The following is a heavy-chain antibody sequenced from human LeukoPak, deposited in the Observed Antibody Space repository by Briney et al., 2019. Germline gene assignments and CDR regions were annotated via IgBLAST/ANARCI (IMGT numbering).Heavy chain of an antibody. D-gene: IGHD3-22*01. CDR1: GYTFTGYY. CDR3: ARDEPSAYYYDSSGYYPDAFDI. CDR2: INPNSGGT. J-gene: IGHJ3*02. Sequence: ASVKVSCKASGYTFTGYYMHWVRQAPGQGLEWMGWINPNSGGTNYAQKFQGRVTMTRDTSISTAYMELSRLRSDDTAVYYCARDEPSAYYYDSSGYYPDAFDIWGQGTMVTVSS. V-gene: IGHV1-2*02.